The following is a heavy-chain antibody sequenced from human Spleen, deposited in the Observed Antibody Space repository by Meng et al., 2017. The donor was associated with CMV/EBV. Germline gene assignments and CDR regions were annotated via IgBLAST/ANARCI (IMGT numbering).Heavy chain of an antibody. D-gene: IGHD3-3*01. J-gene: IGHJ4*02. CDR2: INHSGST. Sequence: AVCGGSFSCDSWSWRRQPPGKGLEWIGEINHSGSTNYNPSLKSPVTISVDTSKKQFSLKLNSVTAADTAVYFCARSGLWRGPYYFDYWGQGVLVTVSS. V-gene: IGHV4-34*01. CDR3: ARSGLWRGPYYFDY. CDR1: GGSFSCDS.